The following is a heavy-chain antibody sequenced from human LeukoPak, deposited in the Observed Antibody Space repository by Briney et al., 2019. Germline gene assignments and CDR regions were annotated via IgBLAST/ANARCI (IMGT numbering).Heavy chain of an antibody. Sequence: SETLSLTCAVYGGSFSGYYWTWFRQPPGQRLEWIGEINHTGSTNFNPSLRSRVTLSIDPSKNQISLQLSSVTAADTAVYYCARLPGVVDFDSWGQGTLVTVSS. J-gene: IGHJ4*02. CDR2: INHTGST. D-gene: IGHD2-21*01. CDR1: GGSFSGYY. V-gene: IGHV4-34*01. CDR3: ARLPGVVDFDS.